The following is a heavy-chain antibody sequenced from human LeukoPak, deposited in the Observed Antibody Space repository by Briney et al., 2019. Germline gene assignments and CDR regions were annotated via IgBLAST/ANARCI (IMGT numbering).Heavy chain of an antibody. CDR2: ITHSGST. CDR3: ARASARGFAYYSYMDV. CDR1: GGSFSGYY. D-gene: IGHD3-3*01. V-gene: IGHV4-34*01. J-gene: IGHJ6*03. Sequence: PSETLSLTCAVYGGSFSGYYWSWIRQPPGKGLEWIGEITHSGSTNYNPSLKSPVTISVDQSKNPFSLKLSSVTAADTAVYYCARASARGFAYYSYMDVWGKGTTVTVSS.